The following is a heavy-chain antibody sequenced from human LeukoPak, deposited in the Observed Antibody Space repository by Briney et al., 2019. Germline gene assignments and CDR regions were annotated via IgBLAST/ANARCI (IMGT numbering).Heavy chain of an antibody. J-gene: IGHJ4*02. V-gene: IGHV1-3*01. Sequence: VASVKVSCTASGYTFSSYAIHWVRQAPGQGLEWMGWINAGVGNTKYSEKFQDRVTVTRDTPATTAYMELSSLRAEDTAVYYCARAGRPMIGGVTPLEHFDSWGQGTLVTVSS. CDR3: ARAGRPMIGGVTPLEHFDS. CDR1: GYTFSSYA. CDR2: INAGVGNT. D-gene: IGHD3-10*01.